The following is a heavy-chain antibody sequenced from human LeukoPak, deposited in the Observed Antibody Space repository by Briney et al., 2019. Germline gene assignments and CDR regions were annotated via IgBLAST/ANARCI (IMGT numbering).Heavy chain of an antibody. J-gene: IGHJ4*02. D-gene: IGHD3-16*02. Sequence: ASVKVSCKASGYTFTSYGISWVRQAPGQGLEWMGWIHPSTGNPTYAQGFTGRFVFSLDTSVSTTYLQIGSLKAEDTAVYYCARAFQSLGGLSLPDYWGQGTLVTVSS. CDR3: ARAFQSLGGLSLPDY. V-gene: IGHV7-4-1*01. CDR1: GYTFTSYG. CDR2: IHPSTGNP.